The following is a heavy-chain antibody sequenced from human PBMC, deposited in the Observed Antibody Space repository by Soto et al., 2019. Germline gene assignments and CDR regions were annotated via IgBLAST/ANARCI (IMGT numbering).Heavy chain of an antibody. CDR2: MNPNSGNT. CDR1: GYTFTSYD. J-gene: IGHJ6*03. CDR3: ARGGKVKHYYYYYMDV. Sequence: ASVKVSCKASGYTFTSYDINWVRQATGQGLEWMGWMNPNSGNTGYAQKFQGRVTMNRNTSISTAYMELSSLRSEDTAVYYCARGGKVKHYYYYYMDVWGKGTTVTVSS. D-gene: IGHD1-26*01. V-gene: IGHV1-8*01.